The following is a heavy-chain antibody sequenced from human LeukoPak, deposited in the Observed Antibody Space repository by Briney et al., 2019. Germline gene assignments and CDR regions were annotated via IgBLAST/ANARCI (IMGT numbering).Heavy chain of an antibody. D-gene: IGHD5-12*01. V-gene: IGHV3-23*01. J-gene: IGHJ3*02. CDR2: IRVSAGST. CDR1: GFTFSSYG. CDR3: AKAGGATPRAFDI. Sequence: PGGSLRLSCAASGFTFSSYGMHWVRQAPGKGLEWVSGIRVSAGSTYYADSVKGRFTISRDNSKNTLYLQMDSLRAEDTALYYCAKAGGATPRAFDIWGQGTMVTVSS.